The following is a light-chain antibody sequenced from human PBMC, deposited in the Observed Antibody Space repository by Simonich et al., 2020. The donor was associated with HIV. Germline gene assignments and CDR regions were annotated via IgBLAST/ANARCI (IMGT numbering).Light chain of an antibody. CDR2: DAS. J-gene: IGKJ2*01. CDR3: QQFNSYPYT. V-gene: IGKV1-13*02. Sequence: AIQLTQSPSSLSASLRDRFTITCRSSKGIIIALALYQQKPGKAPKLLIYDASNLQSGVPSRFSGSGSGTDFTLTISSLQPEDFATYYCQQFNSYPYTFGLGTKLEIK. CDR1: KGIIIA.